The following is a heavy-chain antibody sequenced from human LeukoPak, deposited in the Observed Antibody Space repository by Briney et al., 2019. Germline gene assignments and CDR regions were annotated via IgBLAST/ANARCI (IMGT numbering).Heavy chain of an antibody. Sequence: SETLSLTCTVSGGSISYYYWSWIRQPPGKGLEWIGYIYYSGSTNYNPSLKSRVTISGDTSKNQFSLNLSSVTAADTAVYYCARAGSGYGFDYWGQGTLVTVSS. CDR2: IYYSGST. D-gene: IGHD5-18*01. V-gene: IGHV4-59*01. CDR1: GGSISYYY. J-gene: IGHJ4*02. CDR3: ARAGSGYGFDY.